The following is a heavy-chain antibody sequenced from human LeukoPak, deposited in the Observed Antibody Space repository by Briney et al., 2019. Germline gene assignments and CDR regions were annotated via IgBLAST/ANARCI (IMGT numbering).Heavy chain of an antibody. CDR1: GVTFSDYA. CDR3: ARVRVGAYDFEY. CDR2: INPDGSTT. V-gene: IGHV3-74*01. Sequence: GGSLRLSCAASGVTFSDYAMTWVRQAPGEGPVWVSRINPDGSTTTYADSVKGRFTISRDNAKNTLYLQMNSLRAEDTAVYYCARVRVGAYDFEYWGQGALVTVSS. D-gene: IGHD3-10*01. J-gene: IGHJ4*02.